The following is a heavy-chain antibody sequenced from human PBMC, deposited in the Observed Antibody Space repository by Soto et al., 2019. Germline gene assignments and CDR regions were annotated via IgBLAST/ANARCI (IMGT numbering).Heavy chain of an antibody. V-gene: IGHV1-69*01. J-gene: IGHJ4*02. CDR3: AREGNPGDDYYDSSGYPY. D-gene: IGHD3-22*01. Sequence: QVQLVQSGAEVKKPGSSVKVSCKASGGTFSSYAISWVRQAPGQGLEWMGGIIPIFGTANYAQKFQGRVTITADESTSTAYMELSSRRSEDTAVYYCAREGNPGDDYYDSSGYPYWGQGTLVTVSS. CDR1: GGTFSSYA. CDR2: IIPIFGTA.